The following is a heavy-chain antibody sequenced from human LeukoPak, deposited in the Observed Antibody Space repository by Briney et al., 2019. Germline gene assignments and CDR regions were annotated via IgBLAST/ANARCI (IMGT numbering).Heavy chain of an antibody. CDR2: IYYSGST. CDR1: GGSISSSSYY. D-gene: IGHD1-26*01. V-gene: IGHV4-39*07. Sequence: SETLSLTCTVSGGSISSSSYYWGWIRQPPGKGLEWIGSIYYSGSTYYNLSLKSRVTISVDTSKNQFSLKLSSVTAADTAVYYCSRYSLINSGSYNWGQGTLVTVSS. J-gene: IGHJ4*02. CDR3: SRYSLINSGSYN.